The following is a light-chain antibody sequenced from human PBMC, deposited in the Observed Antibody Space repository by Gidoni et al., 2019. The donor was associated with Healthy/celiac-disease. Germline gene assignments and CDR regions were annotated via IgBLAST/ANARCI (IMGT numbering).Light chain of an antibody. CDR1: KLWDTY. V-gene: IGLV3-1*01. Sequence: SYELTQPPSVSVSPGQTASLTCSGDKLWDTYACWYQQKPGHSPVLVIYQDSKRPSGIPERFSGSNSGNTATLTISGTQAMDEADYYCQAWDSSTVVFGGGTKLTVL. CDR2: QDS. J-gene: IGLJ2*01. CDR3: QAWDSSTVV.